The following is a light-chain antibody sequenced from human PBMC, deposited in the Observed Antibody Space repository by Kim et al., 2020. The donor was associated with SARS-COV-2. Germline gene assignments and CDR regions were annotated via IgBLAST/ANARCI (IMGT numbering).Light chain of an antibody. V-gene: IGKV3-15*01. CDR3: QQYNNWPPWT. Sequence: EIVMTQSPATLSVSPGERATLSCRASHSISSNLAWYQQKHGQAPRLLIFGASTRATGIPARFSGSGSGTEFTLTISSLQSEDFAVYYCQQYNNWPPWTFGQGTKVEIK. CDR1: HSISSN. J-gene: IGKJ1*01. CDR2: GAS.